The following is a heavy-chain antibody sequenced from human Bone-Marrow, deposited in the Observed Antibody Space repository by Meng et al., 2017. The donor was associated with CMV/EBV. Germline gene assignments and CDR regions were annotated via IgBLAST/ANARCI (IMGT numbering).Heavy chain of an antibody. CDR3: ARVHCSTTSCYWFDP. D-gene: IGHD2-2*01. CDR2: IKSDGSST. CDR1: GLTFSSYW. J-gene: IGHJ5*02. V-gene: IGHV3-74*01. Sequence: SGLTFSSYWMHWVRQAPGKGLVWVSRIKSDGSSTNYADSVKGRFTISRDNAKNTLYLQMNSLRAEDTTVYYCARVHCSTTSCYWFDPWGHGTLVTVSS.